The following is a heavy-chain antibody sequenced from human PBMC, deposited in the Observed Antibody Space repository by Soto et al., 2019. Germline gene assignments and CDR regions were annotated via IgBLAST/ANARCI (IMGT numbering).Heavy chain of an antibody. Sequence: LSLPCTVSGGSIANNNYFWGWVRQPPGKGLEWIGSAAYSGGTYKNPSLKSRVTVSVDTSKNQFSLKLTSVTAADTAVYYCAKVVVGATSHSDFDSWGQGTLVTVSS. V-gene: IGHV4-39*01. CDR3: AKVVVGATSHSDFDS. J-gene: IGHJ4*02. CDR1: GGSIANNNYF. D-gene: IGHD2-15*01. CDR2: AAYSGGT.